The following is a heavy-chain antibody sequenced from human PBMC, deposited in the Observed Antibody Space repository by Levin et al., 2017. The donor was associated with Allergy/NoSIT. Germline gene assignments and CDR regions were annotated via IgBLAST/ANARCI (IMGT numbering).Heavy chain of an antibody. CDR3: ARQSQYHNGGYPTDFDY. CDR1: GYIFSNFY. Sequence: KTGGSLRLSCESSGYIFSNFYIAWVRQMPGKGLELMGIIYPGDSDTRYSPSFQGQVTLSADTSINTAFLQWSSLKASDTAIYYCARQSQYHNGGYPTDFDYWGQGTLVTVSS. J-gene: IGHJ4*02. V-gene: IGHV5-51*01. D-gene: IGHD3-22*01. CDR2: IYPGDSDT.